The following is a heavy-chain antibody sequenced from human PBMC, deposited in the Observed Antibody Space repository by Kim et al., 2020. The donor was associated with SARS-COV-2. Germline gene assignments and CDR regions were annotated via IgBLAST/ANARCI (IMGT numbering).Heavy chain of an antibody. Sequence: SETLSLTCSVSGGSISGYYWSWIRQPPGKRLEWIAYIFYTGGTNYNPSFKSRVTISVDTSKNQFSLKLSSVTAADTAVYHCARLKEGGVFDPWGQGTLVT. V-gene: IGHV4-59*08. CDR3: ARLKEGGVFDP. J-gene: IGHJ5*02. CDR2: IFYTGGT. CDR1: GGSISGYY. D-gene: IGHD3-10*01.